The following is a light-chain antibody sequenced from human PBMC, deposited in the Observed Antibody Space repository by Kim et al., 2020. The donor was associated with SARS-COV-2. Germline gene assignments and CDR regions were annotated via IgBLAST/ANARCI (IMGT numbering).Light chain of an antibody. CDR3: QAWDSSIYVV. Sequence: SYELTQPPSVSVSPGQTASITCSGDKLGDKYACWYQQKPGQSPVLVIYQDSKRPSGIPERFSGSNSGNTATLTISGTQAMDEADYYCQAWDSSIYVVFGGGAKVTGL. J-gene: IGLJ2*01. V-gene: IGLV3-1*01. CDR1: KLGDKY. CDR2: QDS.